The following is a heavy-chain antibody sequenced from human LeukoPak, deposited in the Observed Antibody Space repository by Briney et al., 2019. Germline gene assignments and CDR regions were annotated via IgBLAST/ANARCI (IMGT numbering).Heavy chain of an antibody. V-gene: IGHV5-51*01. CDR1: GYSFTSYW. CDR3: ARRGGADCSGGSCYPSPYYYYGMDV. Sequence: GESLKISCKGSGYSFTSYWIGWVRQTPGKGLEWMGIIYPGDSDTRYSPSFQGQVTISADKSISTAYLQWSSLKASDAAMYYCARRGGADCSGGSCYPSPYYYYGMDVWGKGTTVTVSS. D-gene: IGHD2-15*01. J-gene: IGHJ6*04. CDR2: IYPGDSDT.